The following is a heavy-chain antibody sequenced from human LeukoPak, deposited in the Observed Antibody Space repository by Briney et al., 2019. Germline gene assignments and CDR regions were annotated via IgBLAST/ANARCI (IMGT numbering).Heavy chain of an antibody. Sequence: GASVKVSCKVSGYTLTELSMHWVRQAPGKGLEWMGGFDPEDGETIYAQKFQGRVTITRNTSISTAYMELSSLRSEDTAVYYCARGEGRRYFDWLYIYYYYMDVWGKGTTVTVSS. CDR3: ARGEGRRYFDWLYIYYYYMDV. J-gene: IGHJ6*03. D-gene: IGHD3-9*01. CDR1: GYTLTELS. V-gene: IGHV1-24*01. CDR2: FDPEDGET.